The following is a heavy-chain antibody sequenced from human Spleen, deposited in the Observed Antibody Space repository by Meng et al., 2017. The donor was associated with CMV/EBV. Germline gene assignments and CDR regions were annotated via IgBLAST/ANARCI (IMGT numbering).Heavy chain of an antibody. CDR2: ISSSGTYI. D-gene: IGHD3-3*01. CDR3: AREQTGAIYGVVRPFDL. Sequence: FMVRTYGVIWVRQAPGKGLEWVSYISSSGTYIFYADSVRGRFTISRDNAKNSVFLQTNSLTAEDTAVYYCAREQTGAIYGVVRPFDLWGQGTLVTVSS. J-gene: IGHJ5*02. V-gene: IGHV3-21*06. CDR1: FMVRTYG.